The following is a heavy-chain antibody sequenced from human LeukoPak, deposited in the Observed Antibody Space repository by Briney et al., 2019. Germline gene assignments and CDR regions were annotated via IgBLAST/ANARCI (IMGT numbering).Heavy chain of an antibody. CDR1: GGSISSGGYY. D-gene: IGHD6-13*01. J-gene: IGHJ4*02. CDR2: IYHSGST. CDR3: ARSPDSSSLYYFDY. Sequence: SQTLSLTCTVSGGSISSGGYYWSWIRQPPGKGLEWIGYIYHSGSTYYNPSLKSRVTISVDRSKNQFSLKLSSVTAADTAVYYCARSPDSSSLYYFDYWGQGTLVTVSS. V-gene: IGHV4-30-2*01.